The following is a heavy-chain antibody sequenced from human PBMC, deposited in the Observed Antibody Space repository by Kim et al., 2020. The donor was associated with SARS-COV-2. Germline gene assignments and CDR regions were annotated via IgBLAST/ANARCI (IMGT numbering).Heavy chain of an antibody. V-gene: IGHV3-11*01. CDR2: ISSSGSTI. D-gene: IGHD2-15*01. J-gene: IGHJ4*02. CDR1: GFTFSDYY. Sequence: GGSLRLSCAASGFTFSDYYMSWIRQAPGKGLEWVSYISSSGSTIYYADSVKGRFTISRDNAKNSLYLQMNSLRAEDTAVYYCASLVGYCSGGSCYSPAVFDYWGQGTLVTVSS. CDR3: ASLVGYCSGGSCYSPAVFDY.